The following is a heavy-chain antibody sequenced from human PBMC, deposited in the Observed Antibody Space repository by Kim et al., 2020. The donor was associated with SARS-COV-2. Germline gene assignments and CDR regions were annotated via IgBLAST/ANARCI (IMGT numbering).Heavy chain of an antibody. CDR3: TRAGPYYRDS. J-gene: IGHJ4*02. Sequence: YADPVKGGFTISRDNSKNALHLQMNSRRAEDTAVYYCTRAGPYYRDSWGQGTLVTVSS. V-gene: IGHV3-30*07.